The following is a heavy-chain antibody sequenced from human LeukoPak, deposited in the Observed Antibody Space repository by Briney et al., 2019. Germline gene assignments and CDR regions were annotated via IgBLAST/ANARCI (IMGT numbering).Heavy chain of an antibody. CDR3: VRNIVATIVGAFDI. D-gene: IGHD5-12*01. J-gene: IGHJ3*02. V-gene: IGHV3-21*01. CDR1: GFTFSSYS. Sequence: PGGSLRLSCAASGFTFSSYSMNWVRQAPGKGLEWVSSISSSSSYIYYADSVKGRFTISRDNAKNSLYLQMNSLRAEDTAVYYCVRNIVATIVGAFDIWGQGTMVTVSS. CDR2: ISSSSSYI.